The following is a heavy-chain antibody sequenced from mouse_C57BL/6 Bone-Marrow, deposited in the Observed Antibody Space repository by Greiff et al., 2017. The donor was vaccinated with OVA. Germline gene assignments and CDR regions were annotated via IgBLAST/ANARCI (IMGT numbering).Heavy chain of an antibody. J-gene: IGHJ4*01. D-gene: IGHD1-1*01. CDR3: TITTVVAPSMDY. CDR2: IDPENGDT. V-gene: IGHV14-4*01. Sequence: SGAELVRPGASVKLSCTASGFNIKDDYMHWVKQRPEQGLEWIGWIDPENGDTEYASKFQGKATITADTSSNTAYLQLSSLTSEDTAVYYCTITTVVAPSMDYWGQGTSVTVSS. CDR1: GFNIKDDY.